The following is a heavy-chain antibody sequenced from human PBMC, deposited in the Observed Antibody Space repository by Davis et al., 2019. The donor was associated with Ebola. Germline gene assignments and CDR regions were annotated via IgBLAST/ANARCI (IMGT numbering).Heavy chain of an antibody. J-gene: IGHJ4*02. CDR2: ISSSSSYI. CDR1: GFIFSNYG. CDR3: ASGLDY. Sequence: GESLKISCAASGFIFSNYGMHWVRQAPGKGLEWVSSISSSSSYIYYADSVKGRFTISRDNAKNSLYLQMDGLRVEDTAVYYCASGLDYWGQGSLVTVSS. V-gene: IGHV3-21*01.